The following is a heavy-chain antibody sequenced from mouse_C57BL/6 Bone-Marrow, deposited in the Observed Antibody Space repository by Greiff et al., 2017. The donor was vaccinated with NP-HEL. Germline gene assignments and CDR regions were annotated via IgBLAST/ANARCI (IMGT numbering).Heavy chain of an antibody. Sequence: EVKLMESGGGLVQPGGSLSLSCAASGFTFTDYYMSWVRQPPGKALEWLGFIRNKANGYTTEYSASVKGRFTISRDNSQSILYLQMNALRAEDSATYYCARYYSMDYWGQGTSVTVSS. CDR1: GFTFTDYY. CDR3: ARYYSMDY. V-gene: IGHV7-3*01. CDR2: IRNKANGYTT. J-gene: IGHJ4*01.